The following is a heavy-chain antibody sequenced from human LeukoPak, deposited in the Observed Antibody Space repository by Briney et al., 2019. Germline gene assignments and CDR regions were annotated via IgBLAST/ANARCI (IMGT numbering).Heavy chain of an antibody. D-gene: IGHD3-9*01. Sequence: GGSLRLSCAASGFTFSSYAMNWVRQAPGKGPEWVSLIKGSGDSTYYADSVRGRFTISRDNSKNTLYLQMNSLRAEDTAVYYCAIHAAGYYPLYFDYWGQGTLVTVSS. CDR3: AIHAAGYYPLYFDY. CDR1: GFTFSSYA. J-gene: IGHJ4*02. CDR2: IKGSGDST. V-gene: IGHV3-23*01.